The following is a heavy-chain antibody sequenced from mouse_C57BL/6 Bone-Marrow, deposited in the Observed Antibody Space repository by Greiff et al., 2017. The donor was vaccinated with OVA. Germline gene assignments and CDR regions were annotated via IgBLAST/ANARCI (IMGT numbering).Heavy chain of an antibody. CDR3: AREGGYGNYGDWFAY. Sequence: VQLQQSGAELARPGASVKLSCKASGYTFTSYGISWVKQRTGQGLEWIGEIYPRSGNTYYNEKFKGKATLTADKSSSTAYMELRSLTSEYSAVYFCAREGGYGNYGDWFAYWGQGTLVTVSA. V-gene: IGHV1-81*01. CDR1: GYTFTSYG. CDR2: IYPRSGNT. D-gene: IGHD2-10*02. J-gene: IGHJ3*01.